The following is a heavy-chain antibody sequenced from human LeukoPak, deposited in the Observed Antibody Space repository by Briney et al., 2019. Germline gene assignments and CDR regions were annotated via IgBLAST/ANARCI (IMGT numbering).Heavy chain of an antibody. J-gene: IGHJ4*02. D-gene: IGHD3-22*01. CDR3: AGGSSGYYYSVDY. CDR1: GGSISSYY. V-gene: IGHV4-59*01. CDR2: IYYSGST. Sequence: SETLSLTCTVSGGSISSYYWSWIRQPPGKGLEWIGYIYYSGSTNYNPSLKSRVTISVDTSKNQFSLKLRSVTAADTAVYYCAGGSSGYYYSVDYWGQGTLVTVFS.